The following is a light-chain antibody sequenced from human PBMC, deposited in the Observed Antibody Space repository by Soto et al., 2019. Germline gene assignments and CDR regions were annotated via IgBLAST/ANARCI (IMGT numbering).Light chain of an antibody. CDR1: ESVTSRP. CDR2: GAS. CDR3: QHYGSSSNT. Sequence: EIVLTQSPDTLSLSPGERATLSCRASESVTSRPLAWYQQKRGQAPRLLIYGASSRATGIPDRFSGSGSGTDFTLTISRLEPEDFAVYYCQHYGSSSNTFGQGTRLEIK. J-gene: IGKJ5*01. V-gene: IGKV3-20*01.